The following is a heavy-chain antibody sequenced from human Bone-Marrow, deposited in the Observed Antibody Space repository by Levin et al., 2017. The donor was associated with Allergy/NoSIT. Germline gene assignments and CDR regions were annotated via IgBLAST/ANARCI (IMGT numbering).Heavy chain of an antibody. Sequence: GGSLRLSCVTSGFIFSNHGIHWVRQAPGQGLEWVAVISHNGRKSFYADSVKGRFTVSRDNSKNTVFLEMDSLRTEDTAMYYCARDPHVALVDEEQYFLENRLDPWGQGTLVTVSS. D-gene: IGHD2-15*01. CDR1: GFIFSNHG. J-gene: IGHJ5*02. CDR3: ARDPHVALVDEEQYFLENRLDP. CDR2: ISHNGRKS. V-gene: IGHV3-30*03.